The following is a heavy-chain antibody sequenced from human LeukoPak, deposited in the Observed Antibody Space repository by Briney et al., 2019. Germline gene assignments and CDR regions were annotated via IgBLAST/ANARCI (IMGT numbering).Heavy chain of an antibody. D-gene: IGHD4-17*01. CDR3: ARQGTMTAFNY. J-gene: IGHJ4*02. CDR2: IYYTGST. V-gene: IGHV4-39*01. CDR1: GGSLKAGHYF. Sequence: SETLSLTCTVSGGSLKAGHYFWGWIRQPPGKGLEWIGSIYYTGSTYYNPSLKSRVTMSIDTSKNQFSLKLSSVTAADTAVYYCARQGTMTAFNYWGQGTLVTVSS.